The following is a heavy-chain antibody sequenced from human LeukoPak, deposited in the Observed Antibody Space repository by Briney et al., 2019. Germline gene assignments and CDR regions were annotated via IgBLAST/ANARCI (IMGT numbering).Heavy chain of an antibody. CDR1: GFTFSSYA. D-gene: IGHD5-18*01. J-gene: IGHJ4*02. Sequence: PGGSLRLSCAASGFTFSSYAMSWVRQPPGKGLEGVSAISGSGGRTYYADSVKGRSTIPRDNSKNTLYLQMNSLRAEDTAVYYCAKGKDTAMVRYYFDYWGQGTLVTVSS. CDR3: AKGKDTAMVRYYFDY. CDR2: ISGSGGRT. V-gene: IGHV3-23*01.